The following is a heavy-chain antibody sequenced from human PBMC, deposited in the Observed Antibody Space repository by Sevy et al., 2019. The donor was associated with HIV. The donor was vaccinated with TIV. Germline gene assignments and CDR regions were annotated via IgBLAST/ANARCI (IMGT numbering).Heavy chain of an antibody. J-gene: IGHJ6*02. V-gene: IGHV3-48*01. CDR1: GFTFSSFS. Sequence: GGSLRLSCAASGFTFSSFSMNWVRQAPGKGPEWISYISTRSSAIYYADSMKGRFTISRDNSKNSLYLQMNSLRAEDTAAYYCAAGAAAATTGGVYYYYYNMDVWGQGTTVTVSS. D-gene: IGHD6-13*01. CDR3: AAGAAAATTGGVYYYYYNMDV. CDR2: ISTRSSAI.